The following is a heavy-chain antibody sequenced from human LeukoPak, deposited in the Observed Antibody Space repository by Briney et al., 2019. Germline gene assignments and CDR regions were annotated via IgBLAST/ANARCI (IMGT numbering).Heavy chain of an antibody. D-gene: IGHD5-18*01. V-gene: IGHV4-59*01. CDR1: GDSITTYY. CDR2: IYYSGTT. CDR3: AREGYRHGSGSFDI. Sequence: PSETLSLTCTVSGDSITTYYWSWIRQPPGKGLEWIGYIYYSGTTNYNPSLKSRVTISVDTSKNQSSLKLSSVTAADTAIYYCAREGYRHGSGSFDIRGRGTMVTVSS. J-gene: IGHJ3*02.